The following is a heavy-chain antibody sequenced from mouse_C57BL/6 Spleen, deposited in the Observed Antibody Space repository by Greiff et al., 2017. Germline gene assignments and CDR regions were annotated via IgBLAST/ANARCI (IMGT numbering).Heavy chain of an antibody. CDR3: ARGWSYAMDY. J-gene: IGHJ4*01. CDR1: GYTFTSYT. D-gene: IGHD3-3*01. Sequence: VQLQPSWAELARPGASVKMSCKASGYTFTSYTMHWVKQRPGQGLEWIGYINPSSGYTKYNQKFKDKATLTADKSSSTAYMQLSSLTSEDSAVYYCARGWSYAMDYWGPGTSVPVSS. V-gene: IGHV1-4*01. CDR2: INPSSGYT.